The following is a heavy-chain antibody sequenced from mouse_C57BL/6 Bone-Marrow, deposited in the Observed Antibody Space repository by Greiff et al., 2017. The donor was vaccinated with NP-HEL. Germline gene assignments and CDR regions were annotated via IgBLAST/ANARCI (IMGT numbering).Heavy chain of an antibody. J-gene: IGHJ2*01. D-gene: IGHD1-1*01. CDR3: ARERILLRYYFDY. V-gene: IGHV5-4*01. Sequence: EVHLVESGGGLVKPGGSLKLSCAASGFTFSSYAMSWVRQTPEKRLEWVATISDGGSYTYYPDNVKGRFTISRDNAKNNLYLQMSHLKSEDTAMYYCARERILLRYYFDYWGQGTTLTVSS. CDR1: GFTFSSYA. CDR2: ISDGGSYT.